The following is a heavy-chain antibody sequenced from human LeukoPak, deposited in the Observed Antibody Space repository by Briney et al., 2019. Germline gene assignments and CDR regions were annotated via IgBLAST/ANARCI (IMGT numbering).Heavy chain of an antibody. CDR3: ARGLEDSSSWDIGYYYYYMDV. CDR2: ISSSSSTI. CDR1: GFTFSSCS. J-gene: IGHJ6*03. D-gene: IGHD6-13*01. Sequence: GGSLRLSCAASGFTFSSCSMNWVRQAPGKGLEWVSYISSSSSTIYYADSVKGRFTISRDNAKNSLYLQMNSLRDEDTAVYYCARGLEDSSSWDIGYYYYYMDVWGKGTTVTVSS. V-gene: IGHV3-48*02.